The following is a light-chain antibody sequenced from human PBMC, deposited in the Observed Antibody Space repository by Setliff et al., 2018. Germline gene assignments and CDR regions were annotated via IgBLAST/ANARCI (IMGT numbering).Light chain of an antibody. J-gene: IGLJ1*01. CDR3: TSYTSTARV. Sequence: QSALTQPASVSGSPGQSITISCTGTSSDVGGYNYVSWYQQHPGKAPKLIIFEVSDRPSGTSNRFSGSKSGNTASLTISGPQAEDEADYYCTSYTSTARVFGTGTKVTVL. CDR1: SSDVGGYNY. CDR2: EVS. V-gene: IGLV2-14*01.